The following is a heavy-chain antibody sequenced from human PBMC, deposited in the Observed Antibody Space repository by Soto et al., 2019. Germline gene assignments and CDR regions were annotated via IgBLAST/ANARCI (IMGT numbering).Heavy chain of an antibody. CDR2: INHSGST. Sequence: QVQLQQWGAGLLKPSETLSLTCAVYGGSFSGYYWSWIRQPPGKGLGWIGEINHSGSTNYNPSLTSRVTISVDTSKNQFSLKLSSVTAADTAVYYCARRVVATITYYYGMDVWGQGTTVTVSS. J-gene: IGHJ6*02. CDR3: ARRVVATITYYYGMDV. CDR1: GGSFSGYY. V-gene: IGHV4-34*01. D-gene: IGHD5-12*01.